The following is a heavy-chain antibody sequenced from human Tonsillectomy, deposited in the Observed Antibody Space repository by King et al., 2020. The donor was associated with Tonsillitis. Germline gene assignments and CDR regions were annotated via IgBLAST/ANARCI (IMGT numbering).Heavy chain of an antibody. CDR1: GFTFSSYG. V-gene: IGHV3-33*08. CDR2: IWYDGSNK. CDR3: ARESRPSLSLSY. J-gene: IGHJ4*02. D-gene: IGHD3-10*01. Sequence: QLVQSGGGVVQPGRSLRLSCAASGFTFSSYGMHWVRQAPGKGLEWVAVIWYDGSNKYYADSVKGRFTISRDNSKNTLYLQMNSLRAEDTAVYYCARESRPSLSLSYWGQGTLVTVSS.